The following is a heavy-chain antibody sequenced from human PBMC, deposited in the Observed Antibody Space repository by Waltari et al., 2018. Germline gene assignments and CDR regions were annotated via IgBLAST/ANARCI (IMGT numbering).Heavy chain of an antibody. CDR1: GFSFSTHT. J-gene: IGHJ4*02. Sequence: EVPLVESGGGLVKPGGSLRVSCAASGFSFSTHTMNWVRQAPGKGLEWVSSISDSSVFIYYADSVKGRFTISRDNVKNSVSLQMSSLRADDSAVYYCARVVSAAGTLYQFDYWGQGTLVTVSS. CDR2: ISDSSVFI. D-gene: IGHD6-13*01. CDR3: ARVVSAAGTLYQFDY. V-gene: IGHV3-21*01.